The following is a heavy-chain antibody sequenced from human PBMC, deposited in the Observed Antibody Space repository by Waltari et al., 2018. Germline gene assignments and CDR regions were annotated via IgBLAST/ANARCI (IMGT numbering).Heavy chain of an antibody. D-gene: IGHD6-19*01. J-gene: IGHJ4*02. CDR2: MNPNSGNT. CDR3: AKDEGAVAGSGWVDY. Sequence: QVQLVQSGAEVKKPGASVKVSCKASGYTFTSYDINWVRQATGQGLEWMGWMNPNSGNTGYAQKFQGRVTMTRNTSISTAYMELSSLRAEDTALYYCAKDEGAVAGSGWVDYWGQGTLVTVSS. CDR1: GYTFTSYD. V-gene: IGHV1-8*02.